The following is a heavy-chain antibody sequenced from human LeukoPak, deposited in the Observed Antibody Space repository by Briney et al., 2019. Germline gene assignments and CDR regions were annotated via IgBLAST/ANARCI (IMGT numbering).Heavy chain of an antibody. CDR1: GYSFTSYW. CDR2: IYPGDSDT. Sequence: GESLKISCKASGYSFTSYWIGWVRQMPGKGLEWMGIIYPGDSDTRYSPSFQGQVAISADKSISTAYLQWSSLKASDTAMYYSARQRYSCVPMDYWGQGTLVTVSS. D-gene: IGHD5-18*01. J-gene: IGHJ4*02. V-gene: IGHV5-51*01. CDR3: ARQRYSCVPMDY.